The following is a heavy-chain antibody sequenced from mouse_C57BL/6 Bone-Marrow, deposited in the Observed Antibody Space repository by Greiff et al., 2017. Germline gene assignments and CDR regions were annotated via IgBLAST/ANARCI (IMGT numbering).Heavy chain of an antibody. Sequence: EVQLMESGPELVKPGASVKLSCKASGFSFTGYCMHWVKQSPGNILDWVGYIYPCDGVSSYKQKFKGKATLTVDKSSSTAYMQLRSLTSEDSAVYYCAFCGGYLWVAYWGRGTLVTAAA. CDR1: GFSFTGYC. D-gene: IGHD2-3*01. CDR2: IYPCDGVS. V-gene: IGHV1-31*01. J-gene: IGHJ3*01. CDR3: AFCGGYLWVAY.